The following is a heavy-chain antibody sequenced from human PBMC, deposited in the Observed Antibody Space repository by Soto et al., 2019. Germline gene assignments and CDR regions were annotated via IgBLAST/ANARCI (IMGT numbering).Heavy chain of an antibody. V-gene: IGHV4-34*01. D-gene: IGHD2-2*01. CDR2: MHQSGST. CDR1: GGSFGGYY. J-gene: IGHJ2*01. Sequence: SETLFLTCAVYGGSFGGYYWSWIRQPPGKGLEWIGEMHQSGSTKYNPSLKSRVTLSLDTSQNQFSLKMSSVTAADTAMYYCARRVVPAALGLWGRGTLVTVSS. CDR3: ARRVVPAALGL.